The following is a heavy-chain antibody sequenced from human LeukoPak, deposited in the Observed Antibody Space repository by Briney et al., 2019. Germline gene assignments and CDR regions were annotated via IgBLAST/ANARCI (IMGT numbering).Heavy chain of an antibody. CDR2: ISGSGGST. CDR3: ATYYYDSSGPEGAFDI. CDR1: GFTFSSYA. D-gene: IGHD3-22*01. V-gene: IGHV3-23*01. J-gene: IGHJ3*02. Sequence: GGSLRLSCAASGFTFSSYAMSWVRQAPGKGLEWVSAISGSGGSTYYADSVKGRFTISRDNSKSTLYLQMNSLRAEDTAVYYCATYYYDSSGPEGAFDIWGQGTMVTVSS.